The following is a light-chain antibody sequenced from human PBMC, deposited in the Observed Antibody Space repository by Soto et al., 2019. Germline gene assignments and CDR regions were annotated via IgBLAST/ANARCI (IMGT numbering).Light chain of an antibody. CDR3: QQSHLTLPT. CDR1: QNIRNH. J-gene: IGKJ1*01. Sequence: DIQMTQSPSSLSASIGDSVTITCRSSQNIRNHLNWYQQKPGKAPKALIYLASSLQGGVSSRFTGSGSGTEFTLTISSLQSEDSATYYCQQSHLTLPTFGQGTRVEIK. CDR2: LAS. V-gene: IGKV1-39*01.